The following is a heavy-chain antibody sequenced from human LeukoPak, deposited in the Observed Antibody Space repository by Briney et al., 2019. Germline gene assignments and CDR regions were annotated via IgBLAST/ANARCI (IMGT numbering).Heavy chain of an antibody. CDR2: ISWNSGSI. CDR1: GFTFDDYA. Sequence: GRSLRLSCAASGFTFDDYAMHWVRQAPGKGLEWVSGISWNSGSIVYADSVKGRFTISRDNAKNSLYLQMNSLRAEDTALYYCATPRSPITIFSPPDYWGQGTLVTVSS. V-gene: IGHV3-9*01. D-gene: IGHD3-3*01. CDR3: ATPRSPITIFSPPDY. J-gene: IGHJ4*02.